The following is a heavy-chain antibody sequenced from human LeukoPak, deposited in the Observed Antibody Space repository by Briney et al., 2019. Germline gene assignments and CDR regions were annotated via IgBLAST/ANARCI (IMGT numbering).Heavy chain of an antibody. CDR3: ARAVDRSGYQYKGFDP. CDR1: GFTFSSYL. V-gene: IGHV3-7*01. D-gene: IGHD3-22*01. Sequence: GGSLRLSCAASGFTFSSYLMSWVRQAPGKGLEWVAHIKQDGSEKYYVDSVKGRFTISRDNAKNSLYLQMNSLRAEDTAVYYCARAVDRSGYQYKGFDPWGQGTLVTVSS. CDR2: IKQDGSEK. J-gene: IGHJ5*02.